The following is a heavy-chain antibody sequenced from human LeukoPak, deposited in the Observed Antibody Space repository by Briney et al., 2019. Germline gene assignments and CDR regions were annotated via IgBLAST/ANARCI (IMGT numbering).Heavy chain of an antibody. J-gene: IGHJ4*02. V-gene: IGHV1-46*01. Sequence: GASVKVSCKASGYTFTGYYMHWVRQAPGQGLEWMGIINPSGGSTSYAQKFQGRVTMTRDTSTSTVYMELSSLRSEDTAVYYCARDLRPLSPRITMVRGVMVDYWGQGTLVTVSS. D-gene: IGHD3-10*01. CDR1: GYTFTGYY. CDR3: ARDLRPLSPRITMVRGVMVDY. CDR2: INPSGGST.